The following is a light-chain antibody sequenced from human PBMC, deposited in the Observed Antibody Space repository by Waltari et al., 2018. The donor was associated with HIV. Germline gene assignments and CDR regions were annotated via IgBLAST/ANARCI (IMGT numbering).Light chain of an antibody. V-gene: IGLV1-51*01. Sequence: QSVLTQPPSVSATPGQKVTISCSGTRPNIANNGVSWYQLLPGTAPKLLIYDNNKRPAGIPDRVAGSKSGTSATLASTGLLTGDEADYYCGTWDNSLGAGVFGGGTTVTVL. CDR1: RPNIANNG. J-gene: IGLJ2*01. CDR3: GTWDNSLGAGV. CDR2: DNN.